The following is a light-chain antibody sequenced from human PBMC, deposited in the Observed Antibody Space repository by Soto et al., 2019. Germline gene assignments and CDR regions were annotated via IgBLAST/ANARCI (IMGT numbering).Light chain of an antibody. J-gene: IGKJ1*01. CDR2: WAS. Sequence: DIVMTQSPDSLAVSLGERATINCRSSQSVLYNSNSKNYLAWYQQKPGQPPKLLIYWASTRESGVPDRFSGGGSGTDFTLTISSLQAEDVAVYYCQQYYSTLSWTFGQGTRVEIK. V-gene: IGKV4-1*01. CDR1: QSVLYNSNSKNY. CDR3: QQYYSTLSWT.